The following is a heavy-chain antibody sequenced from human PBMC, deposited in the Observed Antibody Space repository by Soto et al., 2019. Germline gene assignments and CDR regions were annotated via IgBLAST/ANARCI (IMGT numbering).Heavy chain of an antibody. CDR3: PRLMVTHSLSYCCMGV. J-gene: IGHJ6*03. CDR1: GYTFTSYG. V-gene: IGHV1-18*01. Sequence: ASVKVSCKASGYTFTSYGISWVRQAPGQGLEWMGWISAYNGNTNYAQKLQGRVTMTTDTSTITAYMELRSLRCDDKAFYYSPRLMVTHSLSYCCMGVRGKGTTITV. CDR2: ISAYNGNT. D-gene: IGHD5-18*01.